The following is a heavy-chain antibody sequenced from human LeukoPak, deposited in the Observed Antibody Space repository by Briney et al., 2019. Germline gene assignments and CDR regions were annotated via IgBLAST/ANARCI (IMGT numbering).Heavy chain of an antibody. D-gene: IGHD6-13*01. CDR3: ARDIAAAGTGWFDP. V-gene: IGHV1-2*02. CDR1: GYTFTGYY. CDR2: INPNSGGT. Sequence: ASVKVSCKASGYTFTGYYMHWVRQAPGQGLEWMGWINPNSGGTNYAQKFQGRVTMTRDTSISTAYMELSRLRSDDTAVYYCARDIAAAGTGWFDPWGQGPLVSVSS. J-gene: IGHJ5*02.